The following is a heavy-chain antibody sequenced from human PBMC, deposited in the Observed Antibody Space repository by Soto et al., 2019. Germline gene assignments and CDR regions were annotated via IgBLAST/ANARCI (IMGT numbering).Heavy chain of an antibody. V-gene: IGHV3-21*01. CDR1: GFTFSSYS. D-gene: IGHD6-13*01. J-gene: IGHJ5*02. CDR2: ISSSSSYI. CDR3: AGWHSSSWYPDDWFDP. Sequence: GGSLRLSCAASGFTFSSYSMNWVRQAPGKGLEWVSSISSSSSYIYYADSVKGRFTISRDNAKNSLYLQMNSLRAEDTAVYYCAGWHSSSWYPDDWFDPWGQGTLVPVSS.